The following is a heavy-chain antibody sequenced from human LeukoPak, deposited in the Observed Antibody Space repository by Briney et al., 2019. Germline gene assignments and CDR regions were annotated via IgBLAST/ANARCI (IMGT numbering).Heavy chain of an antibody. V-gene: IGHV3-48*01. CDR2: ISSGSRTI. D-gene: IGHD1-26*01. J-gene: IGHJ4*02. CDR1: GFTFSGYS. Sequence: GGSLRLSCAASGFTFSGYSMNWVRQAPGKGLEWLSYISSGSRTIYYADSVKGRFTVPRDNAKNSLYLQMSSLRAEDTAVYYCARESISGHRDFDYWGQGALVTVSS. CDR3: ARESISGHRDFDY.